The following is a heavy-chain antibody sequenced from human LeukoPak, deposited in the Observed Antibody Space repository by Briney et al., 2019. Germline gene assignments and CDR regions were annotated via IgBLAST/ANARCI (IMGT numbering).Heavy chain of an antibody. CDR2: IYYSGST. D-gene: IGHD3-22*01. V-gene: IGHV4-59*08. CDR1: GGSISSYY. CDR3: ARHPTYYYDSSGLP. Sequence: SETLSLTCTVSGGSISSYYWSWIRQPPGKGLEWIGYIYYSGSTNYNPLLKSRVTISVDTSKNQFSLKLSSVTAADTAVYYCARHPTYYYDSSGLPWGQGTLVTVSS. J-gene: IGHJ4*02.